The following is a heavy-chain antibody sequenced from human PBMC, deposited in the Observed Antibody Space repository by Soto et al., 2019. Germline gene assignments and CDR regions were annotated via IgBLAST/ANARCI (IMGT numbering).Heavy chain of an antibody. Sequence: QVQLVESGGGVGQPGRSLRLSCAASGFTFSSYGMHWVRQAPGKGLEWVAVISSDGSNKYYADSVKGRFTISRDNSKNTLYLQMNSLRAEDTAVYYCANTGPVRRLLWFGELTLDPYYFDYWGQGTLVTVSS. CDR1: GFTFSSYG. CDR3: ANTGPVRRLLWFGELTLDPYYFDY. D-gene: IGHD3-10*01. CDR2: ISSDGSNK. J-gene: IGHJ4*02. V-gene: IGHV3-30*18.